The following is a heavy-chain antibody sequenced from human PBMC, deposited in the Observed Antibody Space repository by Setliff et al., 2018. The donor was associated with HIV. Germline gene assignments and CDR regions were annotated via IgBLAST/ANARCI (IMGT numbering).Heavy chain of an antibody. CDR1: GGSISSSTYY. Sequence: SETLSLTCTVSGGSISSSTYYWGWIRQPPGKGLEWIGNIYYSGSTYYNPSLKIRVTISVDTSKNQFSLKLSSVTAADTAIYYCARTRGYTYGYIDYWGQGTLVTVSS. J-gene: IGHJ4*02. CDR3: ARTRGYTYGYIDY. V-gene: IGHV4-39*01. D-gene: IGHD5-18*01. CDR2: IYYSGST.